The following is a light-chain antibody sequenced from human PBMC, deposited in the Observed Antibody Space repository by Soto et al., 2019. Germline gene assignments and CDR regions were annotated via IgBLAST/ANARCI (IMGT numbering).Light chain of an antibody. Sequence: QSALTQPASVSGSPGQSITISCTGTSSDIGAYNYVSWYQQHPGKAPKLLIYEVTNRPSGVSDRFSGSKSGNTASLTISGLQAEDEPNYYCNSYTTLSNRVFGTGTKLTVL. V-gene: IGLV2-14*01. CDR2: EVT. J-gene: IGLJ1*01. CDR3: NSYTTLSNRV. CDR1: SSDIGAYNY.